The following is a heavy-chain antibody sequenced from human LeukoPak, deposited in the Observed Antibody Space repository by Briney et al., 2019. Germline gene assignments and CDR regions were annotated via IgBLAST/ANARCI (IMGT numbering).Heavy chain of an antibody. CDR2: IGSSSSSI. J-gene: IGHJ4*02. CDR1: GFTFSSYS. Sequence: PGGSLRLSCAASGFTFSSYSMNWVRQAPGKGLEWVSYIGSSSSSIYYAGSVKGRFTISRDNSKNTLYLQMNSLRAEDTAVYYCAKNQQDSADYWGQGTLVTVSS. D-gene: IGHD2/OR15-2a*01. V-gene: IGHV3-48*01. CDR3: AKNQQDSADY.